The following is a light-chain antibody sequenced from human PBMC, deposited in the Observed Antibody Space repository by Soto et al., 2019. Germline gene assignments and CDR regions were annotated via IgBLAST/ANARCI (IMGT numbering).Light chain of an antibody. CDR2: EGT. J-gene: IGLJ2*01. V-gene: IGLV2-23*01. CDR1: SSNIGSYNL. Sequence: QSALTQPASVSGSPGQSITISCIGTSSNIGSYNLVSWYQQHPGRAPKLMIYEGTKRPSGVSNRFSGSKSGNTASLPISGLQAEDEADYYCFSYAGSTPPVLFGGGTQLTVL. CDR3: FSYAGSTPPVL.